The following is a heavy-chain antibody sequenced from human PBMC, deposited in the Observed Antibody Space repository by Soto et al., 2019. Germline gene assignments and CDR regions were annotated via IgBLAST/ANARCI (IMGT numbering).Heavy chain of an antibody. D-gene: IGHD2-2*02. CDR2: ISGSGGST. CDR1: GFTFSSYA. Sequence: LRLSCAASGFTFSSYAMSWVRQAPGKGLEWVSAISGSGGSTYYADSVKGRFTISRDNSKNTLYLQMNSLRAEDTAVYYCAKPRTYCSSTSCYTGSFDYWGQGTLVTVSS. V-gene: IGHV3-23*01. J-gene: IGHJ4*02. CDR3: AKPRTYCSSTSCYTGSFDY.